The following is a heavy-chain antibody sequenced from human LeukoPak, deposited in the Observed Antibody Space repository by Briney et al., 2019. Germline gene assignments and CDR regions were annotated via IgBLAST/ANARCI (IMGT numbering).Heavy chain of an antibody. Sequence: QSGGSLRLSCAASGFTFSSYAMSWVRQAPGKGLEWVSAISGSGGSTYYADSVKGRFTISRDNSENTLYLQMNSLRAEDTAVYYCAKDVPYGSGSYYSGWSDAFDIWGQGTMVTVSS. J-gene: IGHJ3*02. CDR1: GFTFSSYA. CDR2: ISGSGGST. CDR3: AKDVPYGSGSYYSGWSDAFDI. V-gene: IGHV3-23*01. D-gene: IGHD3-10*01.